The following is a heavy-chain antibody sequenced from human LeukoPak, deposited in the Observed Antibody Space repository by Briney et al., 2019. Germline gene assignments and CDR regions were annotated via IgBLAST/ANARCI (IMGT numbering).Heavy chain of an antibody. D-gene: IGHD5-24*01. V-gene: IGHV4-39*01. CDR3: ARRGKSNQSKYRRVRREGPFDY. CDR1: GGSISSSSYY. J-gene: IGHJ4*02. CDR2: IYYSGST. Sequence: SETLSLTCTVSGGSISSSSYYWGWIRQPPGKGLEWIGNIYYSGSTYYNPSLKSRVTISVDTSKNQFSLKLSSVTAADTAVYYCARRGKSNQSKYRRVRREGPFDYWGQGTLVTVSS.